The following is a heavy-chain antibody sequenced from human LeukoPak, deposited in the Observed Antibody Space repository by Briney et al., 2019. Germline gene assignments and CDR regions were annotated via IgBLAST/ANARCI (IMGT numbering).Heavy chain of an antibody. J-gene: IGHJ5*02. CDR2: ISAYNGNT. CDR1: GYTFTSYG. D-gene: IGHD3-9*01. CDR3: ARDRAISYDILTIDP. Sequence: ASVKVSCKASGYTFTSYGISWVRQAPGQGLEWMGWISAYNGNTNYAQKLQGRVTMTTDTSTSTGYMELRSLRSDDTDVYYCARDRAISYDILTIDPWGQGTLVTVSS. V-gene: IGHV1-18*01.